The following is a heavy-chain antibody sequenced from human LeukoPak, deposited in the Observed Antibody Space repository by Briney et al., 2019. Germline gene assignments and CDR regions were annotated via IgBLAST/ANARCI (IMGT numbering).Heavy chain of an antibody. Sequence: GGSLRLSCAASGLTFSSYAMHWVRQAPGKGLEWVAVISYDGSNKYYADSVKGRFTISRDNSKNTLYLQMNSLRAEDTAVYYCARASQYCTNGVCYFKHYDYGMDVWGQGTRVIVSS. D-gene: IGHD2-8*01. CDR1: GLTFSSYA. J-gene: IGHJ6*02. CDR2: ISYDGSNK. CDR3: ARASQYCTNGVCYFKHYDYGMDV. V-gene: IGHV3-30-3*01.